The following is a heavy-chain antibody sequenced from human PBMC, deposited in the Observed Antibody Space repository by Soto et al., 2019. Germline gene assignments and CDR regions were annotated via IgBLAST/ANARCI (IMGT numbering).Heavy chain of an antibody. CDR2: IIPIFGTA. D-gene: IGHD3-22*01. J-gene: IGHJ4*02. Sequence: QXXLVQSGAEVXXPGSSVKVSCKASXGTXXXYAISWVRQAXXXGXXXXXVIIPIFGTANYAQKFQGRVTITADESTSTAYMELSSLRSEDTAVYYCARDGYYDSSGYYGYWGQGTLVTVSS. CDR3: ARDGYYDSSGYYGY. CDR1: XGTXXXYA. V-gene: IGHV1-69*01.